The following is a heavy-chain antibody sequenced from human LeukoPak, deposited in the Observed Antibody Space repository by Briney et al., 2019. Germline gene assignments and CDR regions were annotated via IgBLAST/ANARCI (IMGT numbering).Heavy chain of an antibody. V-gene: IGHV1-2*02. CDR3: ARAGITGTKQDYYGMDV. CDR2: INPNSGGT. J-gene: IGHJ6*02. CDR1: GYTFTGYY. D-gene: IGHD1-7*01. Sequence: ASVKVSCKASGYTFTGYYMHWARQAPGQGLEWMGWINPNSGGTNYAQKFQGRVTMTRDTSISTAYMELSRLRSDDTAVYYCARAGITGTKQDYYGMDVWGQGTTVTVSS.